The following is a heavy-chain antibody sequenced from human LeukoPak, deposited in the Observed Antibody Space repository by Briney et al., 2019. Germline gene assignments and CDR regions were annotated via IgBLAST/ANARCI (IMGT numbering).Heavy chain of an antibody. V-gene: IGHV4-59*01. CDR2: IYYSGST. D-gene: IGHD3-3*01. Sequence: PSETLSLTCTVSGGSISSYYWSWIRQPPGKGLEWIGYIYYSGSTNYNPSPKSRVTISVDTSKNQFSLKLSSVTAADTAVYYCARVPPYYDFWSGLRGPYGMDVWGQGTTVTVSS. CDR3: ARVPPYYDFWSGLRGPYGMDV. CDR1: GGSISSYY. J-gene: IGHJ6*02.